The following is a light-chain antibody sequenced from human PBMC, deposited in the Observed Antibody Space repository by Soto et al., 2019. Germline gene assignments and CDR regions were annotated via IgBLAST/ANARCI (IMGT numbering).Light chain of an antibody. CDR2: DAS. Sequence: EIVMTQSPATLSVSPGERANLSCRASQSVSSNLAWYQQKPGQAPRLLIYDASTRATGIPARFSGSGSGTEFTLTISSLQSEDFAVYYCQQYNNWPRTFGQGTKWIS. J-gene: IGKJ1*01. CDR1: QSVSSN. CDR3: QQYNNWPRT. V-gene: IGKV3-15*01.